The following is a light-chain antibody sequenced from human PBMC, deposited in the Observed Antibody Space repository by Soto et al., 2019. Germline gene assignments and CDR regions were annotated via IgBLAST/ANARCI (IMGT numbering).Light chain of an antibody. J-gene: IGLJ2*01. CDR2: SNN. V-gene: IGLV1-44*01. CDR1: SSNIVSRT. Sequence: QSVLTQPPSTSGTPGQRATISCSGSSSNIVSRTVNWYQQFPGTAPKLLIYSNNQRPSGVPDRFSGSKSGTSASLAISGLQSEDEADYYCGAWDDSLNGVIFGGGTKVTVL. CDR3: GAWDDSLNGVI.